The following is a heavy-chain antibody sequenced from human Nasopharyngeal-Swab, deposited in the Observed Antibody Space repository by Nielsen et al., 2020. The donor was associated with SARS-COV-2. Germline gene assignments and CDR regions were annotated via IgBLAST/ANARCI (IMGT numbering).Heavy chain of an antibody. CDR3: AIGYSGYDRGGGSYYYYYGMDV. CDR1: GGSISSYY. V-gene: IGHV4-59*12. Sequence: SETLSLTCTVSGGSISSYYWSWIRQPPGKGLEWIGYIYYSGSTNYNPSLKSRVTISVDTSKNQFSLKLSSVTAADTAVYYCAIGYSGYDRGGGSYYYYYGMDVWGQGTTVTVSS. CDR2: IYYSGST. J-gene: IGHJ6*02. D-gene: IGHD5-12*01.